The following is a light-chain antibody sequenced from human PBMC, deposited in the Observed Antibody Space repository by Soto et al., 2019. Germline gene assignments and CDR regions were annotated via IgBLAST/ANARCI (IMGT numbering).Light chain of an antibody. CDR1: SSDVGGYNY. Sequence: QSVLTQPASVSGSTGQSITISCTGTSSDVGGYNYVSWYQQHPGKAPKLMIYDVSNRPSGVSNRFSGSKSGNTASLTISGLQAEGEADYYCSSYTSSSTLGVFGTGTKVTVL. J-gene: IGLJ1*01. CDR2: DVS. CDR3: SSYTSSSTLGV. V-gene: IGLV2-14*01.